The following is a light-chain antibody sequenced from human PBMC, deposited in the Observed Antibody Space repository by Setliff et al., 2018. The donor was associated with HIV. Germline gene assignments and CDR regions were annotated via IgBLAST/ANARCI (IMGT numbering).Light chain of an antibody. Sequence: ESVLTQSPGTLSLSPGERATLSCRASQSVSSSYLAWYQQRPGQAPRLLIYGASTRATGIPDRFSGSGSGTDFTLTVSRLEPEDFAVYYCQQYGRLLTFGGGTKV. CDR2: GAS. CDR1: QSVSSSY. V-gene: IGKV3-20*01. J-gene: IGKJ4*01. CDR3: QQYGRLLT.